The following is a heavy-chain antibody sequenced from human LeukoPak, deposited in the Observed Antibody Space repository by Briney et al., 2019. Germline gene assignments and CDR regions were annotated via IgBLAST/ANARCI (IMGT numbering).Heavy chain of an antibody. CDR1: GGSISTYY. CDR2: MYYSGST. D-gene: IGHD5-18*01. V-gene: IGHV4-59*08. CDR3: ARHIYSYAFSDY. J-gene: IGHJ4*02. Sequence: SQTLSLTCTVSGGSISTYYWSWIRQPPGKGLEWIGYMYYSGSTNYNPSLKSRVTISADTSKNQFSLKLSSVTAADTAVYYCARHIYSYAFSDYWGQGTLVTVSS.